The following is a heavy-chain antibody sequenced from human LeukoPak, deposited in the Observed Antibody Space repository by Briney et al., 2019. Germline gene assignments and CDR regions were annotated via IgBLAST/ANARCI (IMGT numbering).Heavy chain of an antibody. Sequence: PGGSLRLSCAASGFTFSSYEMNWVRQAPGKGLEWVSYICSNSRTIYYADSVRGRFTISRDNAKTSLDLLMNSLRAEDTAVYYCARVMNYYDSSGHYYGAFDIWGQGTLATVSS. CDR1: GFTFSSYE. CDR2: ICSNSRTI. CDR3: ARVMNYYDSSGHYYGAFDI. D-gene: IGHD3-22*01. J-gene: IGHJ3*02. V-gene: IGHV3-48*03.